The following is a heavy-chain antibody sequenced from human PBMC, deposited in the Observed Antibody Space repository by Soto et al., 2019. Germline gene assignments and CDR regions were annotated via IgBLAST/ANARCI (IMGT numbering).Heavy chain of an antibody. D-gene: IGHD2-2*01. J-gene: IGHJ5*02. CDR3: ARVWVGNIVVVPAARATFDP. CDR2: INPNSGGT. Sequence: GASVKVSCKASGYTFTGYYMPWVRQAPGQGLEWMVWINPNSGGTNYAQKFQGRVTMTRDTSISTAYMELSRLRSDDTAVYYCARVWVGNIVVVPAARATFDPWGQGTLVTVFS. V-gene: IGHV1-2*02. CDR1: GYTFTGYY.